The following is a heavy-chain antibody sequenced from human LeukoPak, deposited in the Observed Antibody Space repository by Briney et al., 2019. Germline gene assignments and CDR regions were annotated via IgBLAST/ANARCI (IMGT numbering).Heavy chain of an antibody. CDR3: TTDPPLGRGPVAGYAR. D-gene: IGHD6-19*01. CDR1: GFTFSNAW. Sequence: PGGSLRLSCAASGFTFSNAWMSWVRQAPGKGLEWVGRIKSKTDGGTTDYAAPVKGRFTISRDDSKNTLYLQMNSLKTEDTAVYYCTTDPPLGRGPVAGYARWSQGTLVTVSS. CDR2: IKSKTDGGTT. J-gene: IGHJ4*02. V-gene: IGHV3-15*01.